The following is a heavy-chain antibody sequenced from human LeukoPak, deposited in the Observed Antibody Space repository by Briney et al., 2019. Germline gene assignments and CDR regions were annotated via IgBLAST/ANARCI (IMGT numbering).Heavy chain of an antibody. D-gene: IGHD3-10*01. J-gene: IGHJ4*02. CDR3: AREIFGDDYFDY. Sequence: PGRSLRLSCAASGFTFSSYSMNWVRQAPGKGLEWVSSISSSSSYIYYADSVKGRFTISRDNAKNSLYLQMNSLRAEDTAVYYCAREIFGDDYFDYWGQGTLVTVSS. V-gene: IGHV3-21*01. CDR1: GFTFSSYS. CDR2: ISSSSSYI.